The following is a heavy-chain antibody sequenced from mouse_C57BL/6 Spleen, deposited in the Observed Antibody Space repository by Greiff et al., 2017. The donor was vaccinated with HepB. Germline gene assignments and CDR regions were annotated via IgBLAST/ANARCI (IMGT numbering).Heavy chain of an antibody. CDR1: GFTFSNYW. Sequence: EVQLQESGGGLVQPGGSMKLSCVASGFTFSNYWMNWVRQSPEKGLEWVAQIRLKSDNYATHYAESVKGRFTISRDDSKSSVYLQMNNLSAEDTGIYYCTGENWDWYFDVWGTGTTVTVSS. V-gene: IGHV6-3*01. D-gene: IGHD4-1*01. J-gene: IGHJ1*03. CDR2: IRLKSDNYAT. CDR3: TGENWDWYFDV.